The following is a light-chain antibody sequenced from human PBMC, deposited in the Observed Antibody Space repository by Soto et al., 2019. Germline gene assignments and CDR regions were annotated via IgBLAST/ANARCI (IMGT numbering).Light chain of an antibody. Sequence: EVVLTQSPGSLSLSPGERATLSCRASQTITNIYFAWYQQKPGQVPKLLIFGVSTRATGVPDRFSGSGSGTDFTLTINRLEPEDSAVYFCQQYGYSPRTFGQGTKLEIK. CDR1: QTITNIY. CDR2: GVS. CDR3: QQYGYSPRT. V-gene: IGKV3-20*01. J-gene: IGKJ1*01.